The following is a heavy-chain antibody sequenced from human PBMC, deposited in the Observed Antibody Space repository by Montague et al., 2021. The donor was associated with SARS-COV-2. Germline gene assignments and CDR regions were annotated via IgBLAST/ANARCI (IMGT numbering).Heavy chain of an antibody. Sequence: SLRLSCAASGFTFSSYEMNWVRQAPGQGLEWVSYISSSGSTLYHADSVRGRFTISRDNARDSVYLQMNSLRAEDTAVYYCAREDDAYGSGTLDYWGQGTLVTVSS. D-gene: IGHD3-10*01. CDR2: ISSSGSTL. CDR1: GFTFSSYE. V-gene: IGHV3-48*03. CDR3: AREDDAYGSGTLDY. J-gene: IGHJ4*02.